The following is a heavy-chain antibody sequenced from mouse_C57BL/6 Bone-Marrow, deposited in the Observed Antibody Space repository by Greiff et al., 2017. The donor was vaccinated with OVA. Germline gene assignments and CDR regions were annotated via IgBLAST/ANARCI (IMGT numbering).Heavy chain of an antibody. D-gene: IGHD2-2*01. Sequence: VQLQQSGPELVKPGASVKISCKASGYSFTDYNMNWVKQSNGKSLEWIGVINPNYGTTSYNKKFKGKATLTVDQSSSTAYMQLNSLTSEDSAVCYCARGGLWLRRRNAMDYWGQGTSVTVSS. CDR2: INPNYGTT. CDR3: ARGGLWLRRRNAMDY. CDR1: GYSFTDYN. J-gene: IGHJ4*01. V-gene: IGHV1-39*01.